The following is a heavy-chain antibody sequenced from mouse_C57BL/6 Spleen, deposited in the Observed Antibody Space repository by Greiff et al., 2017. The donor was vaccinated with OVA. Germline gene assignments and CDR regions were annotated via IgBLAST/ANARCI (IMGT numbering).Heavy chain of an antibody. CDR2: ISSGGDYI. CDR3: TREWVWDYAMDY. CDR1: GFTFSSYA. Sequence: EVQRVESGEGLVKPGGSLKLSCAASGFTFSSYAMSWVRQTPEKRLEWVAYISSGGDYIYYADTVKGRFTISRDNARNTLYLQMSSLKSEDTAMYYCTREWVWDYAMDYWGQGTSVTVSS. V-gene: IGHV5-9-1*02. D-gene: IGHD2-10*02. J-gene: IGHJ4*01.